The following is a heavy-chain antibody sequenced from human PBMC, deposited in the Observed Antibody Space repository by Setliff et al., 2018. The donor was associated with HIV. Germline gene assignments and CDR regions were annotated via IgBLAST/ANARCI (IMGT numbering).Heavy chain of an antibody. V-gene: IGHV1-69*05. CDR3: ATKYSGSYLGPYYFDY. D-gene: IGHD1-26*01. Sequence: GASVKVSCKASGYTFTSYDINWVRQATGQGLEWMGWMNPIFGTANYAQKFQGRVTITTDESTSTAYMELSSLRSEDTAVYYCATKYSGSYLGPYYFDYWGQGTLVTVSS. J-gene: IGHJ4*02. CDR2: MNPIFGTA. CDR1: GYTFTSYD.